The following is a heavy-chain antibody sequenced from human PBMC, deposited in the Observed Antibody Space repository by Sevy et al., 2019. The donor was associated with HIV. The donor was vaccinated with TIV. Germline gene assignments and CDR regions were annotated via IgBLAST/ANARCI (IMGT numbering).Heavy chain of an antibody. J-gene: IGHJ4*02. V-gene: IGHV4-59*01. CDR3: ARYNFRDGSHDYFDW. CDR1: GGSISNSY. D-gene: IGHD3-3*01. CDR2: IYYSGST. Sequence: SETLSLTCIVSGGSISNSYWSWIRQPPGKGLQFIGHIYYSGSTNYNPSLKSRVTISVDKSKNQFSLKLTSVTAADTAVYYCARYNFRDGSHDYFDWWGQRTLVTVSS.